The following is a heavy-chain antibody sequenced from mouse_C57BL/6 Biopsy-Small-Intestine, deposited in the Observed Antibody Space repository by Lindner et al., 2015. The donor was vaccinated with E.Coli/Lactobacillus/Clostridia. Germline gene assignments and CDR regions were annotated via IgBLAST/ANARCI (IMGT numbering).Heavy chain of an antibody. V-gene: IGHV1-81*01. D-gene: IGHD2-4*01. J-gene: IGHJ4*01. CDR3: ARGLMITFGGIIVGVGVNDY. Sequence: SVKVVLQLWLHLTSYGSQLGGDKAPGQGLEWMGWINNLQMVTQTNAQKLQDRVTMTTDTSTSTAYMELRNLRSDDTAVYYCARGLMITFGGIIVGVGVNDYWGQGTLVTVSS. CDR1: LHLTSYG. CDR2: INNLQMVT.